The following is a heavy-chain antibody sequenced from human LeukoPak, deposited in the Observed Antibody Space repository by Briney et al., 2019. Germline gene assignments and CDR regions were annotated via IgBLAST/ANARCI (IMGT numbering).Heavy chain of an antibody. J-gene: IGHJ4*02. CDR2: ISGTGTST. CDR3: ARGERGDYYYVH. V-gene: IGHV3-23*01. Sequence: GGSLRLSCAAFEFIFSDYAMSWARQAPGKGLEWVSSISGTGTSTYYADSVEGRFTISRDNSKNTLFLQMNSLRAEDAAIYYCARGERGDYYYVHWGQGTLVTVFS. D-gene: IGHD3-22*01. CDR1: EFIFSDYA.